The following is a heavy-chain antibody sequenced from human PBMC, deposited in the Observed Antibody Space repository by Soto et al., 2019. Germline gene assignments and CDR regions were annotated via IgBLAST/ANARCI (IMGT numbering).Heavy chain of an antibody. CDR2: IIPMFAAS. D-gene: IGHD2-15*01. CDR1: GGSFSDFA. CDR3: ARGGIVAVPAALSSYHDYTNYRFDS. V-gene: IGHV1-69*01. J-gene: IGHJ4*02. Sequence: QVQLAQSGAEVRKPGSSVKVSCGASGGSFSDFAFSWVRQAPGQGLEWMGGIIPMFAASKYAQRFQDRVTSTADESTNPVYLALSSLTSDDTATYYCARGGIVAVPAALSSYHDYTNYRFDSWGQGTLVTVSS.